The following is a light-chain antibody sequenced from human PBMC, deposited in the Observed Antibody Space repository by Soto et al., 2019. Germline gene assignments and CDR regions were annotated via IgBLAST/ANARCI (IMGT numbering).Light chain of an antibody. J-gene: IGKJ1*01. CDR3: QQYGSSPT. CDR2: GAS. CDR1: QSVSSDF. V-gene: IGKV3-20*01. Sequence: EIVLTQSPDILSLSPGDRATLSCRASQSVSSDFLVWYQQKPGQAPRLLIYGASGRATGIPDRFSGSGSGTDFTLTISRLEPEDFAVYYCQQYGSSPTFGQGTKVDIK.